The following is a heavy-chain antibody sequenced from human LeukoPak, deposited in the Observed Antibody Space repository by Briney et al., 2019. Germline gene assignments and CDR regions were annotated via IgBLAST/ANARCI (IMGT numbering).Heavy chain of an antibody. V-gene: IGHV1-46*01. CDR2: INPSGGSK. J-gene: IGHJ4*02. CDR3: ARERYSGSYFDY. D-gene: IGHD1-26*01. Sequence: ASVKVSCKASGYTFTSYYMHWVRQAPGQGLEWMGIINPSGGSKSYAQKFQGRVTMTRDMSTSTVYMELSSLRSEDTAVYYCARERYSGSYFDYWGQGTLVTVSS. CDR1: GYTFTSYY.